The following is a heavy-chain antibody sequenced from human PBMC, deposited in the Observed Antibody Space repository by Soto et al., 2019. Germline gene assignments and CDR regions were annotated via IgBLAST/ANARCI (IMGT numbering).Heavy chain of an antibody. D-gene: IGHD3-16*01. J-gene: IGHJ6*03. CDR2: IYYSGST. CDR3: AREGAYYYYMDV. Sequence: SETLSLTCTVSGGSISSYYWSWIRQPPGKGLEWIGYIYYSGSTNHNPSLKSRVTISVDTSKNQFSLKLSSVTAADTAVYYCAREGAYYYYMDVWGKGTTVTVSS. CDR1: GGSISSYY. V-gene: IGHV4-59*01.